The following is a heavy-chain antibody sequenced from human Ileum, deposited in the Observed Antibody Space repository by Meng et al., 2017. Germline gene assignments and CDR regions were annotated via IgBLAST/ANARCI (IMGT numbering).Heavy chain of an antibody. V-gene: IGHV3-9*01. CDR2: ISWNSGSI. CDR3: AKDSAYYCDSSGYYSFFDY. J-gene: IGHJ4*02. D-gene: IGHD3-22*01. CDR1: GFTFDDYA. Sequence: GGSLRLSCAVSGFTFDDYAMYWVRQAPGKGLEWVSGISWNSGSIGYADSVKGQFTISRDNAKNSLYLQMNSLRAEDAALYYCAKDSAYYCDSSGYYSFFDYWGQGTLVTVSS.